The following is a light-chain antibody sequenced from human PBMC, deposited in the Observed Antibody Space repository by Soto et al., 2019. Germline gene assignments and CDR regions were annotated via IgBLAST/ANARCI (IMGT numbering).Light chain of an antibody. V-gene: IGKV1-39*01. Sequence: IEVTQSPSSLAASLGDRVTITCRASQTIGTYVNWYRQKSGAAPELLIYDASTLQSGVPSRFRGGASGTDFTLTISSLQLGDFATYYCQLSYNTALTFGQGTKVEIK. J-gene: IGKJ1*01. CDR3: QLSYNTALT. CDR1: QTIGTY. CDR2: DAS.